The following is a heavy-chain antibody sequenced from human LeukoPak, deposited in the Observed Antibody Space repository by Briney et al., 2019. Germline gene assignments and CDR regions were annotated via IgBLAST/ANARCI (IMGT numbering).Heavy chain of an antibody. D-gene: IGHD3-10*01. Sequence: ASVKVSCKASGYTFTSYDMHWVRQAPGQGLEWMGRINPNSGGTNYAQKFQGRVTMTRDMSISTVYMELSSLRSEDTAVYYCERDLRGSRSYELDYWGQGTLVIVSS. J-gene: IGHJ4*02. CDR1: GYTFTSYD. CDR2: INPNSGGT. CDR3: ERDLRGSRSYELDY. V-gene: IGHV1-2*02.